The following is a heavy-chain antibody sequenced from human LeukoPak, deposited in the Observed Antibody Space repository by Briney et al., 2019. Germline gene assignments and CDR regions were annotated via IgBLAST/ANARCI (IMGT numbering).Heavy chain of an antibody. J-gene: IGHJ4*02. D-gene: IGHD2-2*01. CDR2: ISYNGNSK. CDR3: AKGVPYCSSTSCQDRGYFDY. Sequence: GGSLRLSCAVSGFTISSHGMHWVRQAPGKGVEWVAMISYNGNSKYYGDSVKGRVTISRDNSKDTLYLQMNSLRAEDTAVYYCAKGVPYCSSTSCQDRGYFDYWGQGTLVTVSS. CDR1: GFTISSHG. V-gene: IGHV3-30*18.